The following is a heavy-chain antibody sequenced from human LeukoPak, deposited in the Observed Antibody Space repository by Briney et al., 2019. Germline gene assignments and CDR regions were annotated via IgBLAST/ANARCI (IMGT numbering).Heavy chain of an antibody. V-gene: IGHV3-7*01. D-gene: IGHD3-10*01. Sequence: QPGGSLRLSRAASGFIFSTYWMSWVRQAPGKGLECVANIKQDGSETHYVDSVKGRFTISRDNGRNSMYLQMNSLRAEDTAVYYCTRDRYYFGSGSYPWYFDLWGRGTLVTVSS. CDR1: GFIFSTYW. CDR2: IKQDGSET. J-gene: IGHJ2*01. CDR3: TRDRYYFGSGSYPWYFDL.